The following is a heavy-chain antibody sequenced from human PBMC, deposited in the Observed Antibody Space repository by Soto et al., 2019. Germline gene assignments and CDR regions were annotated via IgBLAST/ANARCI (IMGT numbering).Heavy chain of an antibody. Sequence: GGSLRLSCAASGFTVSSNYMSWVRQAPGKGLEWVSVIYSGGSTYYADSVKGRFTISRDNSKNTLYLQMNSLRAEDTAVYYCARVPSKILRYFGWSPVGYWGQGTLVTVSS. CDR1: GFTVSSNY. CDR3: ARVPSKILRYFGWSPVGY. J-gene: IGHJ4*02. V-gene: IGHV3-53*01. D-gene: IGHD3-9*01. CDR2: IYSGGST.